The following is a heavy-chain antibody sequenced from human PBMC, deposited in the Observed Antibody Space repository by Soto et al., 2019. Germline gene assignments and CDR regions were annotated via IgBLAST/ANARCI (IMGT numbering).Heavy chain of an antibody. CDR2: INSDGSST. V-gene: IGHV3-74*01. J-gene: IGHJ4*02. D-gene: IGHD3-22*01. Sequence: PGGSLRLSCEAPGFTFSTFWMHWVRQAPGKGLVWVSRINSDGSSTNYADSVKGRVTIPRDNAKNMLYLQMNSLRAEDTAVYYCARDYYDSSGYWALFDYWGQGNLVTVSS. CDR1: GFTFSTFW. CDR3: ARDYYDSSGYWALFDY.